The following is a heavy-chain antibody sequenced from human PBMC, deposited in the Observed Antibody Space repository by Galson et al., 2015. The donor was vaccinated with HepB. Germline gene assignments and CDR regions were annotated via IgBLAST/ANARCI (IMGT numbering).Heavy chain of an antibody. D-gene: IGHD6-19*01. J-gene: IGHJ6*02. V-gene: IGHV4-59*08. CDR2: IDYSGTA. CDR3: ARQKGSLVAAVGLDV. Sequence: SETLSLTCTVSGGSISSYYWSWIRQPPGKGLDWIGYIDYSGTANYNPSLKSRVTISIDTSKNRFSLKVRSVTAADTAIYYCARQKGSLVAAVGLDVWGQGTTVTVSS. CDR1: GGSISSYY.